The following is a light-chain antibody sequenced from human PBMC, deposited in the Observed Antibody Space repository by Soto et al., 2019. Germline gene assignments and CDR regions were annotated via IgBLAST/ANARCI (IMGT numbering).Light chain of an antibody. CDR3: AASDDNLSGYV. V-gene: IGLV1-47*01. J-gene: IGLJ1*01. CDR1: SSNIGSNY. Sequence: QSVLTQPPSASGTPGQRVTISCSGSSSNIGSNYVYWYQQLPGTAPKLLIYRNNQRPSGVPDRFSGSKSGTSASLAISGLRSEDEADYYCAASDDNLSGYVFGTRTKVTVL. CDR2: RNN.